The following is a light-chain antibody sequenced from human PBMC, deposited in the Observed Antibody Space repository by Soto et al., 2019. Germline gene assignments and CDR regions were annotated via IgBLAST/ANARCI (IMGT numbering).Light chain of an antibody. J-gene: IGKJ4*01. Sequence: EVVMTQSPATVSVSPGEGVTLSCRASQTISNDLAWYQQKPGQAPRLLIYGASTRATGVPARFSGGGSGTEFTLTNSGLQSEYFAFYYCQQNNKWPPVTFGGGTKVEIK. CDR1: QTISND. CDR2: GAS. V-gene: IGKV3-15*01. CDR3: QQNNKWPPVT.